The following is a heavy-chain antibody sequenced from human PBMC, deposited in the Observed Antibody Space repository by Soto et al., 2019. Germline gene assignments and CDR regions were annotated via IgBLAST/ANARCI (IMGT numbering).Heavy chain of an antibody. CDR3: ASSEQQPVRHYYYYYGMDV. CDR1: GYTFTSYY. Sequence: ASVKVSCKASGYTFTSYYMHWVRQAPGQGLEWMGIINPSGGSTSYAQKFQGRVTMTRDTSTSTAYMELSSLRSEDTAVYYCASSEQQPVRHYYYYYGMDVWGQGTTVTVSS. V-gene: IGHV1-46*01. D-gene: IGHD6-13*01. J-gene: IGHJ6*02. CDR2: INPSGGST.